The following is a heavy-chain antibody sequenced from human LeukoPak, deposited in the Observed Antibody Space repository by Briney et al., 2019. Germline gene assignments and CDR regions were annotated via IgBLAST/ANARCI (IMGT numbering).Heavy chain of an antibody. Sequence: ASVKVSCKASGYTFTSYGISLVRQAPRQGLEWMAWISAYNGNTNYAQKLQGRVTMTTDTSTSTAYMELRSLRSDDTAVYYCARDDGEYYYDSSGYYLPDYWGQGTLVTVSS. D-gene: IGHD3-22*01. CDR2: ISAYNGNT. V-gene: IGHV1-18*01. CDR1: GYTFTSYG. CDR3: ARDDGEYYYDSSGYYLPDY. J-gene: IGHJ4*02.